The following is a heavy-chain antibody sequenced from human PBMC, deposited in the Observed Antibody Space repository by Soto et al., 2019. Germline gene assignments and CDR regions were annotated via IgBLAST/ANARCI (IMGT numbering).Heavy chain of an antibody. Sequence: GGSLRLSCAASGFTFSSYAMSWVRQAPGKGLEWVSAISGSGGSTYYADSVKGRFTISRDNSKNTLYLQMNSLRAEDTAVYYCAKEGGDILTGYYSYYYYYMDVWGKGTTVTVSS. CDR2: ISGSGGST. CDR1: GFTFSSYA. V-gene: IGHV3-23*01. CDR3: AKEGGDILTGYYSYYYYYMDV. J-gene: IGHJ6*03. D-gene: IGHD3-9*01.